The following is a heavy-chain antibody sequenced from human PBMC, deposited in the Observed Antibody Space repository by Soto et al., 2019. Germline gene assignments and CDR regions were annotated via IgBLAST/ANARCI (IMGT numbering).Heavy chain of an antibody. CDR2: ISWNRATI. V-gene: IGHV3-9*01. CDR1: GFTFGDYA. Sequence: EVQLVESGGGLVQPGRSLRLSCAASGFTFGDYAMHWVRQVPGRGLEWVSGISWNRATIEYADSVKGRFTISRDNAKNSLYLPMDSLRAEDAALYFCVKVSYSDFWNTYYTGAGAFDFWGQGTMVTVSS. CDR3: VKVSYSDFWNTYYTGAGAFDF. J-gene: IGHJ3*01. D-gene: IGHD3-3*01.